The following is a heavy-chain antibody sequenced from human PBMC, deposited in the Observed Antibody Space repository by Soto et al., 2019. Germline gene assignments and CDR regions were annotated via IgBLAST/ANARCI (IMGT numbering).Heavy chain of an antibody. V-gene: IGHV3-23*01. CDR2: ISGSGGST. CDR3: AKVPRITIFGVVTSGHYYYGMDV. D-gene: IGHD3-3*01. J-gene: IGHJ6*02. CDR1: GFTFSSYA. Sequence: GGSLRLSCAASGFTFSSYAMSWVRQAPGKGLEWVSAISGSGGSTYYADSVKGRFIISRDNSKNTLYLQMNSLRAEDTAVYYCAKVPRITIFGVVTSGHYYYGMDVWGQGTTVTVSS.